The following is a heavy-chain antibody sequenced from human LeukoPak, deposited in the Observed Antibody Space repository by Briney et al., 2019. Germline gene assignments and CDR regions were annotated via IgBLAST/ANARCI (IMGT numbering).Heavy chain of an antibody. CDR1: GFTFSNAW. J-gene: IGHJ4*02. D-gene: IGHD3-10*01. V-gene: IGHV3-15*01. CDR3: TTDPPGRFWFGDGTGY. CDR2: IKSKTDGGTT. Sequence: GGSLRLSCAASGFTFSNAWMSWVRQAPGKGLEWVGRIKSKTDGGTTDYAAPVKGRFTISRDDSKNTLYLQMNSLKTEDTAVYSCTTDPPGRFWFGDGTGYWGQGTLVTVSS.